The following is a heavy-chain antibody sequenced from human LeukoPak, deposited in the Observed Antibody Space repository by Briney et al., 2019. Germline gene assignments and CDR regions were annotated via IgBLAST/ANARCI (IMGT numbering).Heavy chain of an antibody. J-gene: IGHJ4*02. V-gene: IGHV4-59*08. D-gene: IGHD4-11*01. CDR3: ARHAQTTSSPLDY. CDR1: GGSLSNYY. CDR2: IYYTGAT. Sequence: SETLSLTCTVSGGSLSNYYWSWIRQPPGKGLGWMAYIYYTGATNYNPSLKSRATMSLDTSKNQFSLRLRSVTAADTAVYYCARHAQTTSSPLDYWGQGMLVTVSS.